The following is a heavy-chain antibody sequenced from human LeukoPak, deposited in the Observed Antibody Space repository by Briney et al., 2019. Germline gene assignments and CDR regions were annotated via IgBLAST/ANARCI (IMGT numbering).Heavy chain of an antibody. D-gene: IGHD3-9*01. CDR1: GGSFSGYY. CDR3: ARAYILTGYYAY. J-gene: IGHJ4*02. CDR2: INHSGST. V-gene: IGHV4-34*01. Sequence: SETLSLTCAVYGGSFSGYYWSWIRQPPGKGLEWIGEINHSGSTNYNPSLKSRVTISVDTSKNQFSLKLSSVTAADTAAYYCARAYILTGYYAYWGQGTLVTVSS.